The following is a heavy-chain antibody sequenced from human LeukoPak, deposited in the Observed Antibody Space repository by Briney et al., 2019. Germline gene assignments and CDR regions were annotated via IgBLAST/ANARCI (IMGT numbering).Heavy chain of an antibody. J-gene: IGHJ5*02. CDR1: GGTFSSYA. CDR3: AAPVGSRDWFDP. Sequence: ASVKVSCKASGGTFSSYAISWVRQAPGQGLEWMGGIIPIFGTANYAQKFQGRVTITADESMSTAYMELSSLRSEDTAVYYCAAPVGSRDWFDPWGQGTLVTVSS. D-gene: IGHD3-10*01. V-gene: IGHV1-69*13. CDR2: IIPIFGTA.